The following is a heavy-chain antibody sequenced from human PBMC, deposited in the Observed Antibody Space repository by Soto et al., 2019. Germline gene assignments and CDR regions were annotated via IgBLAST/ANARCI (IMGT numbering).Heavy chain of an antibody. CDR3: TRDASRDSSARGWFDP. J-gene: IGHJ5*02. D-gene: IGHD6-13*01. Sequence: GGSLRLSCAASGFTFSTYAMNWVRQAPGKGLEWVSAISGGGGSTYYADSVKGRVTISRDNAKNSLHLQMNSLRAEDTAVYYCTRDASRDSSARGWFDPWGPGTLVTVSS. V-gene: IGHV3-23*01. CDR2: ISGGGGST. CDR1: GFTFSTYA.